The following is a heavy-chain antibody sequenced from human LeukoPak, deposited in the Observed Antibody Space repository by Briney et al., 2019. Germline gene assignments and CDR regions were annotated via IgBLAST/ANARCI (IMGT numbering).Heavy chain of an antibody. J-gene: IGHJ4*02. V-gene: IGHV4-59*08. D-gene: IGHD1-26*01. CDR2: IYYSGST. CDR1: GGTISSYY. Sequence: SETLSLTCTVSGGTISSYYWSWIRQPPGKGLEWIGNIYYSGSTNYNPSLKSRVTISVDTSQSRFSLKLSSVTAADTAVYYCARSSSYYARFDYWGQGSLVTVSS. CDR3: ARSSSYYARFDY.